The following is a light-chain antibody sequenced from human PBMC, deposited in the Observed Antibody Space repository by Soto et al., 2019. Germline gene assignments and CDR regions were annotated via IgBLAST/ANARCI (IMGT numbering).Light chain of an antibody. CDR3: QQYGSSRFHGPLT. V-gene: IGKV3-20*01. CDR1: QSVSSSY. Sequence: EIVLTQSPGTLSLSPGERATLSCRASQSVSSSYLAWYQQKPGQAPRLLIYGASSRATGIPDRCSGSGSGTDFTLTISRLEPEYFAVYYCQQYGSSRFHGPLTFGGGTKVEIK. J-gene: IGKJ4*01. CDR2: GAS.